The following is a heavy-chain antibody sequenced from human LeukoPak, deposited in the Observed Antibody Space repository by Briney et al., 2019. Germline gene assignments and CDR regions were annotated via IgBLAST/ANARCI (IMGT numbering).Heavy chain of an antibody. D-gene: IGHD3-10*01. Sequence: ASVKVSCKASGYTFTGYYMHWVRQAPGQGLEWMGWINPNSGGTNYAQKFQGRVTMTRDTSISTAYMELSRLRSDDTAVYYCARAVVRDYYYYYMDVWGKGTTVTVSS. V-gene: IGHV1-2*02. CDR2: INPNSGGT. J-gene: IGHJ6*03. CDR3: ARAVVRDYYYYYMDV. CDR1: GYTFTGYY.